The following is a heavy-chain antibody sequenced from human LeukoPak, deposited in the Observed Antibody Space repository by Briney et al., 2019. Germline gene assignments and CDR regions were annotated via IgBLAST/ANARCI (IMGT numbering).Heavy chain of an antibody. CDR1: GFTFSSYA. Sequence: GRSLRLSCAASGFTFSSYAMHWVRQAPGKGLEWVAFIRYDGSNKYYADSVKGRFTISRDNSKNTLYLQMNSLRAEDTAVYYCANYCSSTSCYEYFQHWGQGTLVTVSS. CDR3: ANYCSSTSCYEYFQH. V-gene: IGHV3-30*04. J-gene: IGHJ1*01. D-gene: IGHD2-2*01. CDR2: IRYDGSNK.